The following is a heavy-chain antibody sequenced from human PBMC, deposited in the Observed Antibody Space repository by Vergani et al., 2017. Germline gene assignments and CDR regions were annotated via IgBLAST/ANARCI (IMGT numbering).Heavy chain of an antibody. CDR2: ISTDGTKK. V-gene: IGHV3-30*18. Sequence: QVQLVESGGGIVQPGTSLRLSCVASGFTFSSHAIHWVRRAPGKGLEWVAVISTDGTKKFYGDSVKGRFTISRDNSKKTLDLQMNSLRTEDSAVYYCAKAGSVASESLQYNYYMDVCGRGTTVTVS. D-gene: IGHD4-11*01. CDR3: AKAGSVASESLQYNYYMDV. J-gene: IGHJ6*03. CDR1: GFTFSSHA.